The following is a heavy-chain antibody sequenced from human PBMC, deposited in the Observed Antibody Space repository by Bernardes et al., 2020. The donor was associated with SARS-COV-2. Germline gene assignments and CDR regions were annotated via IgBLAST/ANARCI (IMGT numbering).Heavy chain of an antibody. CDR2: ISWNSGSI. CDR3: AKDLVAAAGTLDY. D-gene: IGHD6-13*01. CDR1: GFTFDDYA. V-gene: IGHV3-9*01. Sequence: GGSLRLSCAASGFTFDDYAMHWVRQAPGKGLEWVSGISWNSGSIGYADSVKGRFTISRDNAKNSLYLQMNSLRAEDTALYYCAKDLVAAAGTLDYWGQGTLVTVSS. J-gene: IGHJ4*02.